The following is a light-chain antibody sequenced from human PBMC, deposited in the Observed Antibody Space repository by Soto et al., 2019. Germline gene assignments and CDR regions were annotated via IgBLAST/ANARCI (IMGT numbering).Light chain of an antibody. Sequence: ELVLTQSPGTLSLSPGESAALSCRASQPVSRNFLAWYQQKPGQAPRLLIYGVSSRASGIRDRFFGSGSGTDFTLTINRLEPEDFAVYYCQQYANSPITFGQGTRLEIK. CDR2: GVS. CDR1: QPVSRNF. V-gene: IGKV3-20*01. J-gene: IGKJ5*01. CDR3: QQYANSPIT.